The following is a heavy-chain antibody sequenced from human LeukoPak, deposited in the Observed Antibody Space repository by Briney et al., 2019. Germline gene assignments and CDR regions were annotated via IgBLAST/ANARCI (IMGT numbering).Heavy chain of an antibody. Sequence: PSETLSLTCAVYGGSFSGYYWSRIRQPPGKGLEWIGEINHSGSTNYSPSLKSRVTISVDTSKNQFSLKLSSVTAADTAVYYCARGHIVVVTAIFDYWGQGTLVTVSS. J-gene: IGHJ4*02. CDR3: ARGHIVVVTAIFDY. CDR1: GGSFSGYY. V-gene: IGHV4-34*01. CDR2: INHSGST. D-gene: IGHD2-21*02.